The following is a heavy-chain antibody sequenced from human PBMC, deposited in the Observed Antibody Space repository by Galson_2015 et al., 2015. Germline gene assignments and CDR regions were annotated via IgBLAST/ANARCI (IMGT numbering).Heavy chain of an antibody. V-gene: IGHV3-23*01. CDR1: GFTFRNYA. Sequence: SLRLSCAASGFTFRNYAMSWVRQAPGKGLEWVSSVSGDGSNTYSASPVRGRFTVSRDNSKHEMYLLMESLKAEDSAVYYCAKEFMFAGGGVDHWGQGTLVTVSS. CDR2: VSGDGSNT. D-gene: IGHD3-10*02. J-gene: IGHJ4*02. CDR3: AKEFMFAGGGVDH.